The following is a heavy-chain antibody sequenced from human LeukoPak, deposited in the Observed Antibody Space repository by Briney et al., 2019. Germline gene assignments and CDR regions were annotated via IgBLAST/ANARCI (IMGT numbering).Heavy chain of an antibody. J-gene: IGHJ4*02. D-gene: IGHD2-2*01. CDR3: AKGPLSTYYFDY. Sequence: GGSLRLSCAVSGFTYSSYDMHWVRQATGRGLEWVSGIGTDGDTYYAGSVKGRFNISRENAKNSLYLQMNSLRGGDTAVYYCAKGPLSTYYFDYWGQGTLVTVSS. CDR2: IGTDGDT. CDR1: GFTYSSYD. V-gene: IGHV3-13*01.